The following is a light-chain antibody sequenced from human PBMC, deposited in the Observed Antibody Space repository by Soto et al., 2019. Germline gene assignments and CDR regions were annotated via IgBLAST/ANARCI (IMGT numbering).Light chain of an antibody. CDR3: LRYGNPWWT. V-gene: IGKV3-20*01. CDR2: GAS. CDR1: QSVPANY. Sequence: EIVLTQSPGTLTLSPGERVTLSCGASQSVPANYFAWYQQKPGQAPRLLIYGASNRATGIPDRFSGSGSGKDFTVTVSRLEPENFAVYFCLRYGNPWWTFGQGARVEI. J-gene: IGKJ1*01.